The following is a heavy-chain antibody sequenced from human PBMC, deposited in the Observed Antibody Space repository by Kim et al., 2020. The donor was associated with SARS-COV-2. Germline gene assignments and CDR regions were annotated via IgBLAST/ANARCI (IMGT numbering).Heavy chain of an antibody. Sequence: SVKVSCKASGGTFSSYAISWVRQAPGQGLEWMGGIIPIFGTANYAQKFQGRVTITADESTSTAYMELSSLRSEDTAVYYCAPSSYSNPSDDYYYGMDVWGQGTTVTVSS. V-gene: IGHV1-69*13. CDR1: GGTFSSYA. CDR3: APSSYSNPSDDYYYGMDV. CDR2: IIPIFGTA. D-gene: IGHD4-4*01. J-gene: IGHJ6*02.